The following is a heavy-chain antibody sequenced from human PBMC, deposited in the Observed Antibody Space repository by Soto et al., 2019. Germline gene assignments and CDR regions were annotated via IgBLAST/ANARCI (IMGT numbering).Heavy chain of an antibody. J-gene: IGHJ4*02. CDR2: IYWNDDK. V-gene: IGHV2-5*01. CDR1: GFSLSTSGVG. Sequence: QITLKESGPTLVKPTQTLTLTCTFSGFSLSTSGVGVGWIRQPPGKALEWLALIYWNDDKRYSPSLKSRLTITKDTSKNQVVLTMTNMDPVDTATYYCAHRYLRMAGAGRGTEYFDYWGQGTLVTVSS. D-gene: IGHD6-19*01. CDR3: AHRYLRMAGAGRGTEYFDY.